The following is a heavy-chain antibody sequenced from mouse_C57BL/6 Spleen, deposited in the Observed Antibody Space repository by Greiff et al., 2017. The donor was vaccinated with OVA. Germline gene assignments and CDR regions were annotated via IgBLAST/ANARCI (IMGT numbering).Heavy chain of an antibody. CDR1: GYTFTDYY. J-gene: IGHJ3*01. CDR3: AHSSGYWFAY. CDR2: INPNNGGT. Sequence: EVQLQQSGPELVKPGASVKISCKASGYTFTDYYMNWVKQSHGKSLEWIGDINPNNGGTSYNQKFKGKATLTVDKSSSTAYMELRSLTSEDSAVYYCAHSSGYWFAYWGQGTLVTVSA. V-gene: IGHV1-26*01. D-gene: IGHD3-2*02.